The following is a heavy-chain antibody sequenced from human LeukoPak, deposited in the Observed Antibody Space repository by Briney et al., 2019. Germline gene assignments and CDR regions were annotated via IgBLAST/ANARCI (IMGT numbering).Heavy chain of an antibody. Sequence: GGSLRLSCAGSGFTLNTYNMNWVRQAPGKGLEWVSSISSGSIYIYYADSVKGRFTISRDNAKNSLYLQMHSLRAEDTAVYYCARDLSGWQPNFYYYYMDVWGKGTTVTVSS. CDR3: ARDLSGWQPNFYYYYMDV. CDR1: GFTLNTYN. V-gene: IGHV3-21*01. J-gene: IGHJ6*03. CDR2: ISSGSIYI. D-gene: IGHD6-19*01.